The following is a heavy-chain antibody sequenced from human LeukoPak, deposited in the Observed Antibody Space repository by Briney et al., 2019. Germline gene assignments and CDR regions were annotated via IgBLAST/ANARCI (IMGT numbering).Heavy chain of an antibody. J-gene: IGHJ6*02. CDR2: IIPILGIA. V-gene: IGHV1-69*04. Sequence: ASVKVSCKASGGTFSSYAISWVRQAPGQGLEWMGRIIPILGIANYAQKFQGRVTITADKSTSTAYMELSSLRSEDTAVYYCARGLYGSGSYHYGMDVWGQGTTVTVSS. CDR1: GGTFSSYA. CDR3: ARGLYGSGSYHYGMDV. D-gene: IGHD3-10*01.